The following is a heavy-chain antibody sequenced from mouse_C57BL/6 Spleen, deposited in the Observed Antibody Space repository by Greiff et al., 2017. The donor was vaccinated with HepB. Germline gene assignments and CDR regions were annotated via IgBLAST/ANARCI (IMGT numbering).Heavy chain of an antibody. J-gene: IGHJ2*01. D-gene: IGHD2-2*01. Sequence: VPLLASCPFLFPPSPSLSLPCSFTFSSIPRGSYWPWLRPFPGHHLDWLGYISYDGSNNYNPSLKNRISITRDTSKNQFFLKLNSVTTEDTATYYCARKESTMVMFDYWGQGTTLTVSS. CDR1: FSSIPRGSY. CDR2: ISYDGSN. V-gene: IGHV3-6*01. CDR3: ARKESTMVMFDY.